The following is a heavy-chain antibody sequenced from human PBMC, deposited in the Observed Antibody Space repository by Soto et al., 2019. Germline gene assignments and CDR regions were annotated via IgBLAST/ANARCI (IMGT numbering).Heavy chain of an antibody. CDR3: ATGLLGYCRGGSCYADS. Sequence: QVQLVQSGAEVKKPGASVRVSCQTSAYTFTNYAVSWVRQAPGQGLEWMGWISGDNGNTIYAQKFQGRVTMTTDTSTRKAYMELTSLRSDDPAVYYCATGLLGYCRGGSCYADSWGQGTGVTVSS. CDR2: ISGDNGNT. CDR1: AYTFTNYA. D-gene: IGHD2-15*01. V-gene: IGHV1-18*01. J-gene: IGHJ4*02.